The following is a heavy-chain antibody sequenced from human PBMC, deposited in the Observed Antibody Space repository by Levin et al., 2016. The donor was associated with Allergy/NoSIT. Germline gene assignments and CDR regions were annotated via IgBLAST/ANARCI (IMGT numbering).Heavy chain of an antibody. CDR2: INMDGSST. CDR1: GFTFSKYW. D-gene: IGHD6-6*01. CDR3: ARALGQLVREAYDI. V-gene: IGHV3-74*01. Sequence: GESLKISCAASGFTFSKYWMHWVRQAPGKGLVWVSRINMDGSSTRYADSVKGRFTISRDNAKSTVYLQMNTLRAEDTAVYYCARALGQLVREAYDIWGQGTMVTVTS. J-gene: IGHJ3*02.